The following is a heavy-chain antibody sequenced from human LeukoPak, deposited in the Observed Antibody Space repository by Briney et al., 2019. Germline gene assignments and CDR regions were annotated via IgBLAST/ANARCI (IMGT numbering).Heavy chain of an antibody. CDR3: TIRGDPWNYFDY. V-gene: IGHV5-51*01. Sequence: GESLKISCKGSGYNFPSYWIGWVRQVPGKGLEWMGIIFPDDSDTRYSPSFQGQVTISADKSSSTAYLQWSSLKASDTAMYYCTIRGDPWNYFDYWGQGTLVTVSS. CDR2: IFPDDSDT. J-gene: IGHJ4*02. D-gene: IGHD3-10*01. CDR1: GYNFPSYW.